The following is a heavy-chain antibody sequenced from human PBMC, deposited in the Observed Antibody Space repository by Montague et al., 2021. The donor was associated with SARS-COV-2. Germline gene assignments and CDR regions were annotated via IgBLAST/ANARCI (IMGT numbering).Heavy chain of an antibody. Sequence: SETLSLTCTVSGDSITNNYYWCWIRQPPGKRLEWIGTIYHRGTTSYNQSLNSRVTISVDTSNNKFSLKLTSVIAADTAAYYCVRRQFVASNRAFDYWGQGTLVTVSS. CDR1: GDSITNNYY. CDR2: IYHRGTT. D-gene: IGHD2-21*01. CDR3: VRRQFVASNRAFDY. V-gene: IGHV4-38-2*02. J-gene: IGHJ4*02.